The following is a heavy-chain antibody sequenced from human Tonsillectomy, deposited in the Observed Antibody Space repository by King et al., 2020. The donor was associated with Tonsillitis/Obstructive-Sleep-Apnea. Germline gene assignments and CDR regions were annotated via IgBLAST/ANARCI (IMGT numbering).Heavy chain of an antibody. CDR3: AGGRITRTYRSYSYYSMDV. J-gene: IGHJ6*03. D-gene: IGHD1/OR15-1a*01. CDR2: ISAYNGKT. CDR1: GFTFTTYG. Sequence: QLVQSGAEVKKPGASVKVSCKASGFTFTTYGISWVRQAPGQGLEWMGWISAYNGKTKYAQNVQGRVTMTTDTSTNTAYMELRSLRSDDTAVYYCAGGRITRTYRSYSYYSMDVWGKGTTVTVSS. V-gene: IGHV1-18*01.